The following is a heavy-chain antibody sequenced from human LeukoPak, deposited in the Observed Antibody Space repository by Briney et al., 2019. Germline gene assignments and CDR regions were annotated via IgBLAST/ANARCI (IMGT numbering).Heavy chain of an antibody. J-gene: IGHJ6*03. Sequence: GASVKVSCKASGGTFSSYAISWVRQAPGQGLEWMGGIIPVFGTSNYAQKFQGRVTITADESTRTAYMELSSLRSEDTAVYYCARGPPLLWIGTTKIFYYYYMDVWGKGTTVTISS. CDR2: IIPVFGTS. V-gene: IGHV1-69*13. CDR1: GGTFSSYA. CDR3: ARGPPLLWIGTTKIFYYYYMDV. D-gene: IGHD3-10*01.